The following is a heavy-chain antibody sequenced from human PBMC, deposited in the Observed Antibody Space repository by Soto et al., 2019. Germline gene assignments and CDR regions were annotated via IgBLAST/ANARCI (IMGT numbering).Heavy chain of an antibody. J-gene: IGHJ6*01. Sequence: ASVKVSCKASGYTFTSYDINWVRQATGQGLEWMGWMNPNSGNTGYAQKFQGRVTMTRNTSISTAYMELSSLRSEDTAVYYCARVGGSIKDYYYGMEVLGQGTTVNVSS. D-gene: IGHD3-16*01. V-gene: IGHV1-8*01. CDR2: MNPNSGNT. CDR3: ARVGGSIKDYYYGMEV. CDR1: GYTFTSYD.